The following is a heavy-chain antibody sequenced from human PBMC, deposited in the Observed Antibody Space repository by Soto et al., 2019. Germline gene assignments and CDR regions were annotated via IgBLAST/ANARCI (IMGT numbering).Heavy chain of an antibody. Sequence: QVQLVEAGGGLFKPGGSLRLSCAASGFTFSDYYMSWIRQAPGKGLEWVSYISSSGSTIYYADSVKGRFTISRDNAKNSLYLQMNSLRAEDTAVYYCARGPYDYVWGSDPPHFDYWGQGTLVTVSS. D-gene: IGHD3-16*02. CDR1: GFTFSDYY. CDR3: ARGPYDYVWGSDPPHFDY. V-gene: IGHV3-11*01. J-gene: IGHJ4*02. CDR2: ISSSGSTI.